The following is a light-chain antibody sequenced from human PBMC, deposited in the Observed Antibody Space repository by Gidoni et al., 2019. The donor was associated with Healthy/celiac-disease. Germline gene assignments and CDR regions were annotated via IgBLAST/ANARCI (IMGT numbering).Light chain of an antibody. Sequence: SYVLTQPPSVSVAPGKTARITCGGNNIGSKSVHWYQQKPGQAPVLVISYDSDRPSGIPERFSGSNSGNTATLTISRVEAGDEADYYCQVWDSSSDLVVFGGGTKLTVL. CDR1: NIGSKS. V-gene: IGLV3-21*04. J-gene: IGLJ2*01. CDR3: QVWDSSSDLVV. CDR2: YDS.